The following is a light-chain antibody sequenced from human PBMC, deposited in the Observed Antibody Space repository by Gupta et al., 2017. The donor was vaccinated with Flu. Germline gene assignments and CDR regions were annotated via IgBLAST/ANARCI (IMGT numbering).Light chain of an antibody. J-gene: IGLJ1*01. CDR2: EVS. CDR1: SSDVGGYNY. CDR3: SSYSSSSTIFV. Sequence: QSALTQPASVSGSPGQSITIFCTGTSSDVGGYNYVYWYQQHPGMAPRLMIYEVSHRPSGVSTRFSGSKSATTASLTITGLQAEEESDYYCSSYSSSSTIFVFGTGTKVTVL. V-gene: IGLV2-14*01.